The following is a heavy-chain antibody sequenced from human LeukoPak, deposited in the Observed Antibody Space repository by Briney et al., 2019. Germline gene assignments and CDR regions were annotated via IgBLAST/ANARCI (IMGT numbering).Heavy chain of an antibody. CDR3: ARGGDSSSGYNWFDP. J-gene: IGHJ5*02. D-gene: IGHD6-13*01. Sequence: ASVTVSFTASGYTFTSYGISWVRQAPGQGLEWMGWISAYNGNTNYAQKLQGRVTMTIDTYTSTAYMELRSLRSDDTAVYYCARGGDSSSGYNWFDPWGQGTLVTVSS. CDR1: GYTFTSYG. V-gene: IGHV1-18*01. CDR2: ISAYNGNT.